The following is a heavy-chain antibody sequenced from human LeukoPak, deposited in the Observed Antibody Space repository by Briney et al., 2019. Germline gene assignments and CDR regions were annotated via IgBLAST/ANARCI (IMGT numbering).Heavy chain of an antibody. V-gene: IGHV1-2*02. J-gene: IGHJ4*02. D-gene: IGHD2-2*01. Sequence: GASVKVSCKASGYTFTGYYMHWARRAPGQGLEWMGWINPNSGGTNYAQKFQGRVTMTRDTSISTAYMELSRLRSDDTAVYYCARDYCSSTSCYGYFDYWGQGTLVTVSS. CDR2: INPNSGGT. CDR3: ARDYCSSTSCYGYFDY. CDR1: GYTFTGYY.